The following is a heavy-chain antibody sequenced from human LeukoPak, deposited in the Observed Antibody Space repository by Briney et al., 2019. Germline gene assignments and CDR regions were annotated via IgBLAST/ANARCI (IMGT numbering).Heavy chain of an antibody. CDR2: IYSSGNT. D-gene: IGHD3-3*01. J-gene: IGHJ4*02. CDR3: ARGVVITGLDY. Sequence: SETLSLTCTVSGGSISSYYWSWIRQPPGKGLEWIGSIYSSGNTNYNPSLKSRVTISVDTSKNQFSLMLTSVTAADTAVYYCARGVVITGLDYWGQGTLVTVSS. V-gene: IGHV4-59*01. CDR1: GGSISSYY.